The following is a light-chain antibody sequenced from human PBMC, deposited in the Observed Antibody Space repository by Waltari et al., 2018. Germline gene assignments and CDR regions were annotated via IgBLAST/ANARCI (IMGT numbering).Light chain of an antibody. CDR2: EVT. CDR1: SSDVGSYNF. V-gene: IGLV2-23*02. J-gene: IGLJ2*01. Sequence: QSALTQPASVFGSPGQSITISCTGTSSDVGSYNFVPWYQHHPGKAPKLIIYEVTKPPLGVSDRFSASKSDNTASLTISVLQAEDEADYYCFSYAGSSTFKFGGGTMLTVL. CDR3: FSYAGSSTFK.